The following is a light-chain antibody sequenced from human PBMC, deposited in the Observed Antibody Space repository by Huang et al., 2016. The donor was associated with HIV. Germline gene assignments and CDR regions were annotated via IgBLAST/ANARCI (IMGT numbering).Light chain of an antibody. CDR1: QGISSW. J-gene: IGKJ2*01. Sequence: DIQMTQSTPTLSASVGDRVTITCRASQGISSWLAWYQQNPGEAPKLLIYDASHLESGVPSGFSGSGSGTEFSLTISSLQPENCATYYCQQYNSYPYTCGQGTKVEIK. CDR2: DAS. V-gene: IGKV1-5*01. CDR3: QQYNSYPYT.